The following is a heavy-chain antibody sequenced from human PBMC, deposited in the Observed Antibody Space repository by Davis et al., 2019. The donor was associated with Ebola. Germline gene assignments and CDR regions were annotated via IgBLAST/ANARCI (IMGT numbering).Heavy chain of an antibody. Sequence: KVSCKGSGYSFTSYWISWVRQMPGKGLEWMGRIDPSDSYTNYSPSFQGHVTISADKSISTAYLQWSSLKASDTAMYYCARLRGGWVDYWGQGTLVTVSS. J-gene: IGHJ4*02. V-gene: IGHV5-10-1*01. CDR1: GYSFTSYW. CDR3: ARLRGGWVDY. D-gene: IGHD4-17*01. CDR2: IDPSDSYT.